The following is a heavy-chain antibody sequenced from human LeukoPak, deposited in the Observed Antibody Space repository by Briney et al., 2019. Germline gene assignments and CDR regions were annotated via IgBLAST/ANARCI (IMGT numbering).Heavy chain of an antibody. D-gene: IGHD6-13*01. V-gene: IGHV4-34*01. CDR3: ARDGDSYSSSWYGAFDI. CDR2: INHSGST. J-gene: IGHJ3*02. CDR1: GGSFSGYY. Sequence: SETLSLTCAVYGGSFSGYYWSWIRQPPGKELEWIGEINHSGSTNYNPSLKSRVTISVDTSKNQFSLKLSSVTAADTAVYYCARDGDSYSSSWYGAFDIWGQGTMVTVSS.